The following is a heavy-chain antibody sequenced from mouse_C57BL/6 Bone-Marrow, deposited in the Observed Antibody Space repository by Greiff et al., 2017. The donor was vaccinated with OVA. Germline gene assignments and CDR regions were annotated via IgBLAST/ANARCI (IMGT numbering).Heavy chain of an antibody. CDR3: ARWSSGYGY. D-gene: IGHD3-2*02. J-gene: IGHJ2*01. V-gene: IGHV1-69*01. Sequence: QVQLKQPGAELVMPGASVKLSCKASGYTFTSYWMHWVKQRPGQGLEWIGEIDPSDSYTNYNQKFKGKSTLTVDKSSSTAYMQLSSLTSEDSAVHYCARWSSGYGYWGQGTTLTVSS. CDR1: GYTFTSYW. CDR2: IDPSDSYT.